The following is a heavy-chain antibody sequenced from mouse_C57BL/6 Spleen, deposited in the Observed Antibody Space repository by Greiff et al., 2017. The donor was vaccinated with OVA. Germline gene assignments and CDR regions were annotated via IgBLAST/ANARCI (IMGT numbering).Heavy chain of an antibody. D-gene: IGHD1-1*01. Sequence: EVQLQQSGAELVKPGASVKLSCTASGFNIKDYYMHWVKQRTEQGLEWIGRIDPEDGETKYAPKFKGKATITADTSSNTAYLQLSSLTSEDTAVYYCARFDDTTVGDYAMDYWGQGTSVTVAS. CDR3: ARFDDTTVGDYAMDY. V-gene: IGHV14-2*01. CDR1: GFNIKDYY. CDR2: IDPEDGET. J-gene: IGHJ4*01.